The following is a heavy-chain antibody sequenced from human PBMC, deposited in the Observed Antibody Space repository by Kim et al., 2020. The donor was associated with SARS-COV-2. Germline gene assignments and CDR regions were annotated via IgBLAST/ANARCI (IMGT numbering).Heavy chain of an antibody. CDR1: GDSINPYY. J-gene: IGHJ4*02. Sequence: SETLSLTCTVSGDSINPYYWSWIRQPPGKGLEWIGYVHDKGSTNYNPSLESRVTISMDTSKNEFSLKLNSVSAADTAIYYCARGERGGTLGNDRTGKCDHGGEGSLVTVS. CDR3: ARGERGGTLGNDRTGKCDH. D-gene: IGHD3-22*01. V-gene: IGHV4-59*13. CDR2: VHDKGST.